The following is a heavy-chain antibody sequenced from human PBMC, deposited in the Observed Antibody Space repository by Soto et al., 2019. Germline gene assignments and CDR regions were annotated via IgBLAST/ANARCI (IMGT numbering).Heavy chain of an antibody. D-gene: IGHD3-3*01. CDR2: IDPSDSYT. J-gene: IGHJ6*02. Sequence: PGESLKISRKGPGYSFTSYWISWVRQMPGKGLEWMGRIDPSDSYTNYSPSFQGHVTISADKSISTAYLQWSSLKASDTAMYYCARLPLEGHQLAASVDVWGQGTTVTVSS. CDR3: ARLPLEGHQLAASVDV. V-gene: IGHV5-10-1*01. CDR1: GYSFTSYW.